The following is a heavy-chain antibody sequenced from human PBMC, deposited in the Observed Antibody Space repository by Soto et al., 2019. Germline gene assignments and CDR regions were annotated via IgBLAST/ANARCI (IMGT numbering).Heavy chain of an antibody. J-gene: IGHJ3*01. CDR3: ARQGPLLWFGEPSPV. Sequence: NPSETLSLTCTVSGGSISSSSYYWGWIRQPPGKGLEWIGSIYYSGSTYYNPSLKSRVTISVDTSKNQLSLKLSSVTAADTAVYYCARQGPLLWFGEPSPVWGQGTMVTVSS. CDR1: GGSISSSSYY. D-gene: IGHD3-10*01. V-gene: IGHV4-39*01. CDR2: IYYSGST.